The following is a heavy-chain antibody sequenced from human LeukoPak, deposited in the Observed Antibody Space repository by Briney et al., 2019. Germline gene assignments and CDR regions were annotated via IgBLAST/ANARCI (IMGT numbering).Heavy chain of an antibody. D-gene: IGHD1-26*01. CDR2: INPKTCVT. V-gene: IGHV1-2*02. Sequence: ASVKVSCQASGYTFTDYYLHWVRQAPGHGLEWMGWINPKTCVTKYAQNFQGRVTMTRDTSINTAYMEVSRLRSDDTAVFYCARDLAMYSPDLDYWGQGTLVTVSS. CDR1: GYTFTDYY. J-gene: IGHJ4*02. CDR3: ARDLAMYSPDLDY.